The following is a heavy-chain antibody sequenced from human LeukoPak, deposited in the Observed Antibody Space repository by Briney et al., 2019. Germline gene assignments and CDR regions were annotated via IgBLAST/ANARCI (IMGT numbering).Heavy chain of an antibody. V-gene: IGHV4-59*01. D-gene: IGHD3-22*01. CDR3: ARDCYDSSGYYDRFDP. J-gene: IGHJ5*02. Sequence: PSETLSLTCTVSGGSISSYYWSWIRQPPGKGLEWIGYIYYSGSTNYNPSLKSRVTISVDTSKNQFSLKLSSVTAADTAVNYRARDCYDSSGYYDRFDPWGQGTLVTVSS. CDR2: IYYSGST. CDR1: GGSISSYY.